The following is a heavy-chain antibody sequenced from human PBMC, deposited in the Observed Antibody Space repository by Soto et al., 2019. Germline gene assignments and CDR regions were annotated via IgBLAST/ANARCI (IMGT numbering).Heavy chain of an antibody. CDR1: GGTFSSYA. CDR3: ARLWSRRITIFGVVTKNADY. V-gene: IGHV1-69*13. D-gene: IGHD3-3*01. J-gene: IGHJ4*02. Sequence: SVKVSCKASGGTFSSYAISWVRQAPGQGLEWMGGIIPIFGTANYAQKFQGRVTITADESTSTAYMGLSSLRSEDTAVYYCARLWSRRITIFGVVTKNADYWGQGTLVTVSS. CDR2: IIPIFGTA.